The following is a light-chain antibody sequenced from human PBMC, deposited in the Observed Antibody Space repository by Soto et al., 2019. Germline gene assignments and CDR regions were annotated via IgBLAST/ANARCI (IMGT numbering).Light chain of an antibody. Sequence: EVVMTQSPATLSVSPGEIATLSCRAIQSVTSNYLAWYQQKPGQAPRLLIYGASNRATGIPDRFSGSGSGTDFTLTISRLEPEDFAVYYCQHFSNSPSITFGQGTRLEI. J-gene: IGKJ5*01. CDR1: QSVTSNY. V-gene: IGKV3-20*01. CDR3: QHFSNSPSIT. CDR2: GAS.